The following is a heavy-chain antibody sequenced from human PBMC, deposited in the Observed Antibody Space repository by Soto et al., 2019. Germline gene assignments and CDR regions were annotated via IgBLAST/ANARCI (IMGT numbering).Heavy chain of an antibody. CDR3: ANWDYGDYYYYYYGMDV. V-gene: IGHV1-69*01. CDR1: GGTFSSYA. D-gene: IGHD4-17*01. J-gene: IGHJ6*02. CDR2: IIPIFGTA. Sequence: QVQLVQSGAEVKKPGSSVKVSCKASGGTFSSYAISWVRQAPGQGLEWMGGIIPIFGTANYAQKFQGRVTITADESTSTAYMELSSLRSEDTAVYYCANWDYGDYYYYYYGMDVWGQGTTVTVSS.